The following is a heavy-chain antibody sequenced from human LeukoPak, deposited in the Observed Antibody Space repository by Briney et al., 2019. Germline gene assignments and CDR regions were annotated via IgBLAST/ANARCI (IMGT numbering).Heavy chain of an antibody. J-gene: IGHJ4*02. Sequence: SETLSLTCAVYGGSFSSYYWSWIRQPPGKGLEWIGEINHSGSTNYNPSLKSRVTISVDTSKNQFSLKLSSVTAADTAVYYCARELTGYPYFDYWGQGTLVTVSS. CDR3: ARELTGYPYFDY. V-gene: IGHV4-34*01. CDR2: INHSGST. D-gene: IGHD3-9*01. CDR1: GGSFSSYY.